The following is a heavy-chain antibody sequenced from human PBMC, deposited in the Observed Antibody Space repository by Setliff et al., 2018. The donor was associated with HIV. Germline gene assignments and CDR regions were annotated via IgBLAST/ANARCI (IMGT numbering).Heavy chain of an antibody. CDR1: GGSISSGGYY. V-gene: IGHV4-30-4*01. D-gene: IGHD3-3*01. CDR2: IFYSGGT. Sequence: PSETLSLTCTVSGGSISSGGYYWSWIRQHPGKGLEWIGYIFYSGGTKYNPSLKSRVTISLDTSKNQFSLKLSSVTAADTAVYYCARARFWSGYYTGDNYYYMDVWGKGTTVTVSS. J-gene: IGHJ6*03. CDR3: ARARFWSGYYTGDNYYYMDV.